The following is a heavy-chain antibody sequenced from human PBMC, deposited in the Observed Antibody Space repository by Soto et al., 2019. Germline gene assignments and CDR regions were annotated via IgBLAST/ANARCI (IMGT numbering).Heavy chain of an antibody. CDR2: IYYSGST. CDR1: GGSISSSSYY. V-gene: IGHV4-39*02. J-gene: IGHJ4*02. Sequence: SETLSLTCTVSGGSISSSSYYWGWIRQPPGKGLEWIGSIYYSGSTYYNPSLKSRVTISVDTSKNQFSLKLSSVTAADTAVYYCARERIAAAGTVGVNWGQGTLVTVSS. D-gene: IGHD6-13*01. CDR3: ARERIAAAGTVGVN.